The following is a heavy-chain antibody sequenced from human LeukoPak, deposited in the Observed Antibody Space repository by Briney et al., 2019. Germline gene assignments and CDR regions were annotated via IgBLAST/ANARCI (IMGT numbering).Heavy chain of an antibody. CDR3: ARLTGTYLIDY. J-gene: IGHJ4*02. CDR1: GFTFSGNG. Sequence: QPGGSLRLSCAASGFTFSGNGMHWVRQAPGKGLEWVALIWYDGSYKYYADSVKGRFTISRDNSKNTLYLKMDSLRVEDTAVYYCARLTGTYLIDYWGPGTLVTVSS. CDR2: IWYDGSYK. V-gene: IGHV3-33*08. D-gene: IGHD3-9*01.